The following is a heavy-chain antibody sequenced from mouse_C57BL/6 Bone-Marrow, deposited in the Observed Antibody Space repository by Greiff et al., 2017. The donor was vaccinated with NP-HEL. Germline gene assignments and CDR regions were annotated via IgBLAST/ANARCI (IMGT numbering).Heavy chain of an antibody. CDR1: GYTFTSYG. J-gene: IGHJ1*03. Sequence: QVQLQQSGAELARPGASVKLSCKASGYTFTSYGISWVKQRTGQGLEWIGEIYPRSGNPYYNEKFKGKATLTADKSSSTAYMELRSLTSEDSAVYFCARRGWVNYAWYCDVWGTGTTVTVSS. D-gene: IGHD2-1*01. CDR3: ARRGWVNYAWYCDV. V-gene: IGHV1-81*01. CDR2: IYPRSGNP.